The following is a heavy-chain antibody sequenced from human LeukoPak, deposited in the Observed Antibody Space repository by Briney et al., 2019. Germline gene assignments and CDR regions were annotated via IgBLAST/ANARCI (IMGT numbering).Heavy chain of an antibody. V-gene: IGHV1-46*01. CDR2: INPGGDST. Sequence: GASVKVSCKASGYTFTSYDINWMRQPPGQGLEWIAKINPGGDSTTYAQKFQGRVTMTRDTSSSTVYMELSSLRSEDTAVYYCASSVPGGRTYNYGLGVYNGMDVWGQGTTVTVSS. J-gene: IGHJ6*02. D-gene: IGHD5-18*01. CDR3: ASSVPGGRTYNYGLGVYNGMDV. CDR1: GYTFTSYD.